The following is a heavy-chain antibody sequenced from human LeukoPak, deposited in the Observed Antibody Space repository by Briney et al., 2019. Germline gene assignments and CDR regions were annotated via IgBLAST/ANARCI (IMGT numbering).Heavy chain of an antibody. J-gene: IGHJ4*02. CDR2: ISGSGGST. D-gene: IGHD2-15*01. CDR3: AREITDIADY. V-gene: IGHV3-23*01. Sequence: TGGTLRLSCAASGFTFSSYGMSWVRQAPGKGLEWVSAISGSGGSTYYADSVKGRFTISRDNSKNTLYLQMNSLRAEDTAVYYCAREITDIADYWGQGTLVTVSS. CDR1: GFTFSSYG.